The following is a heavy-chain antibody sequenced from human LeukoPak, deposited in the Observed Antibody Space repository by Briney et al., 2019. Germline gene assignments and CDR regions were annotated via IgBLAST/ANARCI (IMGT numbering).Heavy chain of an antibody. D-gene: IGHD1-26*01. CDR3: AKATLQWELHPSSIDS. CDR2: ITPSGGST. CDR1: GFSFSNFA. J-gene: IGHJ5*01. Sequence: GGSLRLSCGASGFSFSNFAVNWVRQGPGKGLEWVSSITPSGGSTYYTVSVRGRFTISRDNSKNILFLQMDSLGAEDTALYYCAKATLQWELHPSSIDSWGQGALVTVSS. V-gene: IGHV3-23*01.